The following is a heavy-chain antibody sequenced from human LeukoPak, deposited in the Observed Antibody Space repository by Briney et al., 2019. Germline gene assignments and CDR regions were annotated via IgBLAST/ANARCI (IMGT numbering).Heavy chain of an antibody. Sequence: PSETLSLTCAVYGGSFSGYYWSWIRRPPGKGLEWIGEINHSGSTNYNPSLKSRVTISVDTSKNQFSLKLSSVTAADTAVYYCARGRSSGWSVWGQGTLVTVSS. CDR3: ARGRSSGWSV. CDR2: INHSGST. J-gene: IGHJ4*02. D-gene: IGHD6-19*01. CDR1: GGSFSGYY. V-gene: IGHV4-34*01.